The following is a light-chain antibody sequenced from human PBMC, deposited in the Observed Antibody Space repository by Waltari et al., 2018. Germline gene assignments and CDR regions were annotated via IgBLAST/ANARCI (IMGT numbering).Light chain of an antibody. CDR1: SSNIGAGYD. CDR2: GDS. V-gene: IGLV1-40*01. CDR3: QSYDSSLSGYV. J-gene: IGLJ1*01. Sequence: QSVLTQPPSVSGAPGQRVTISCTGSSSNIGAGYDVHWYQQLPGTAPKVLIYGDSNRPSGVPDRSSGSKSGTSSSLVITGLQTEEETDYYCQSYDSSLSGYVFGTGTKVTVL.